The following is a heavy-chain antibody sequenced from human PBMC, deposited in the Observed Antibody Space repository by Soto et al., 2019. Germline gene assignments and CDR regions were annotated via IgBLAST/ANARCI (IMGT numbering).Heavy chain of an antibody. Sequence: ASVKVSCKASGYTFTSYAMHWVRQAPGQRLEWMGWINAGNGNTKYSQKFQGRVTITRDTSASTAYMELSSVTAADTAVYYCARGSGIAAAGTWSEVYFDYWGQGTLVTVSS. CDR3: ARGSGIAAAGTWSEVYFDY. J-gene: IGHJ4*02. CDR2: INAGNGNT. V-gene: IGHV1-3*01. D-gene: IGHD6-13*01. CDR1: GYTFTSYA.